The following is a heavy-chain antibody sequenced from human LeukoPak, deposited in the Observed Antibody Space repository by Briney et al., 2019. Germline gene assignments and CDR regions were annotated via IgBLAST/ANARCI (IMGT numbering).Heavy chain of an antibody. CDR2: ISSSSSYI. CDR1: GFTFSSYT. CDR3: AREHTRYDFWSGHYYFDY. D-gene: IGHD3-3*01. J-gene: IGHJ4*02. Sequence: GGSLRLSCAASGFTFSSYTMNWVRQAPGKGLEWVSSISSSSSYIYYADSVKGRFTISRDNAKNSLYLQMNSLRAEDTAVYYCAREHTRYDFWSGHYYFDYWGQGTLVTVSS. V-gene: IGHV3-21*01.